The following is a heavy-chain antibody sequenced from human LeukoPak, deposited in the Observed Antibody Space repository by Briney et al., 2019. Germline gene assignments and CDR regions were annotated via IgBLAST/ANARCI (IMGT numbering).Heavy chain of an antibody. V-gene: IGHV3-23*01. Sequence: PGGSLRLSCAASGFTFSSYAMSWVRQAPGKGLEWVSAISGSGGSTYYADSVKGRFTISRDNSKNTLYLQMNSLRAEDTAVYYCAKDSLPGYSSSRSYFDYWGQGTLVTVSS. D-gene: IGHD6-13*01. CDR2: ISGSGGST. CDR3: AKDSLPGYSSSRSYFDY. CDR1: GFTFSSYA. J-gene: IGHJ4*02.